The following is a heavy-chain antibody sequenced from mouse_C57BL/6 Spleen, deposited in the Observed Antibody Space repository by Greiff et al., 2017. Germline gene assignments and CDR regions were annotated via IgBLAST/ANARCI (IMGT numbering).Heavy chain of an antibody. V-gene: IGHV1-80*01. CDR1: GYAFSSYW. CDR3: ARGAAQATFWFAY. Sequence: VQLQQSGAELVKPGASVTISCKASGYAFSSYWMNWVKQRPGKGLEWIGQIYPGDGDTNYNGKFKGKATLTADKSSSTAYMQLSSLTSEDSAVYFCARGAAQATFWFAYWGQGTLVTVSA. J-gene: IGHJ3*01. CDR2: IYPGDGDT. D-gene: IGHD3-2*02.